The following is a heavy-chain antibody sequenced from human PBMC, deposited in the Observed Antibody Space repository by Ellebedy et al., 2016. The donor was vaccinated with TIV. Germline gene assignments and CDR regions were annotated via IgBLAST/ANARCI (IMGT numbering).Heavy chain of an antibody. CDR1: GGTFSSYA. V-gene: IGHV1-69*13. Sequence: AASVKVSCKASGGTFSSYAISWVRQAPGQGLEWMGGIIPIFGTANYAQKFQGRVTITADESTSTAYMELSSLRSEDTAVYYCHFSGYEQFYGMDVWGQGTTVTVSS. D-gene: IGHD5-12*01. J-gene: IGHJ6*02. CDR2: IIPIFGTA. CDR3: HFSGYEQFYGMDV.